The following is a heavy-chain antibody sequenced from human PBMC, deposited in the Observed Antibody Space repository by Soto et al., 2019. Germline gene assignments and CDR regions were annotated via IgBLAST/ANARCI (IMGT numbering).Heavy chain of an antibody. V-gene: IGHV1-69*13. CDR1: RVAFSKFI. CDR3: AKVRYSSPMGHYYGMDV. D-gene: IGHD6-19*01. J-gene: IGHJ6*02. CDR2: IIPIFGTA. Sequence: SVKVSCNASRVAFSKFIVTWVRQAPGLGLKWVGGIIPIFGTANYAQKLQGRVTITADESTSTSDMEVNNLRSEDTAVYYCAKVRYSSPMGHYYGMDVWGQGTTVTVSS.